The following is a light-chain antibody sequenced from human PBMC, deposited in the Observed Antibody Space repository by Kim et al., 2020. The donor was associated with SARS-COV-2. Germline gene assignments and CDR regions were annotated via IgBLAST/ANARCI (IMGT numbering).Light chain of an antibody. J-gene: IGLJ1*01. Sequence: PGKTARLACGGNNIGSKSVHWYQRKPGQAPVLVIYYDSDRPSGIPERFSGSNSGNTATLTISRVEAGDEADYYCQVWDSSSDHRVFGTGTKVTVL. V-gene: IGLV3-21*04. CDR3: QVWDSSSDHRV. CDR1: NIGSKS. CDR2: YDS.